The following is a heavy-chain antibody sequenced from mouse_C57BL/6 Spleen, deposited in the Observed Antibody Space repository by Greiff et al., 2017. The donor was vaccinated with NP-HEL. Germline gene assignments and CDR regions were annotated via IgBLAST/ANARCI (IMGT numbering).Heavy chain of an antibody. D-gene: IGHD1-1*01. CDR2: INYDGSST. J-gene: IGHJ2*01. CDR3: ARDRHYGSSYLDY. Sequence: EVQLVESEGGLVQPGSSMKLSCTASGFTFSDYYMAWVRQVPEKGLEWVANINYDGSSTYYLDSLKSRFIISRDNAKNILYLQMSSLKSEDTATYYCARDRHYGSSYLDYWGQGTTLTVSS. V-gene: IGHV5-16*01. CDR1: GFTFSDYY.